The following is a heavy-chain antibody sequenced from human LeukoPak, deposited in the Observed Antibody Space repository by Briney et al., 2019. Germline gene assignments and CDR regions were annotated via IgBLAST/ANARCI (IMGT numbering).Heavy chain of an antibody. D-gene: IGHD3-10*01. CDR3: EREWFGESN. CDR2: ISYDGTKT. Sequence: GGSLRLSCAPSGFTFSSSNMQWVRQSPGKGLGWLALISYDGTKTYYAESVKGRFTVSRDNSKNTLFLQMNSLSAEDTAIYYCEREWFGESNWGQGARVTVSS. J-gene: IGHJ4*02. CDR1: GFTFSSSN. V-gene: IGHV3-30*04.